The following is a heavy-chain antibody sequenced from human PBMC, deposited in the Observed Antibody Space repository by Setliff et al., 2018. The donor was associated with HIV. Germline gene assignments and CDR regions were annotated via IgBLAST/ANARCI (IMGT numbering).Heavy chain of an antibody. J-gene: IGHJ4*02. CDR2: IYNAGDA. D-gene: IGHD1-26*01. V-gene: IGHV3-66*01. CDR3: AKTASYYLPADY. Sequence: HPGGSLRLSCAASGFTVSGNYMIWVRQAPNKGLEWVSLIYNAGDAYYADSVKGRFTISRDNSKNTLYLQMNNLRVEDTAVYFCAKTASYYLPADYWGRGTLVTVSS. CDR1: GFTVSGNY.